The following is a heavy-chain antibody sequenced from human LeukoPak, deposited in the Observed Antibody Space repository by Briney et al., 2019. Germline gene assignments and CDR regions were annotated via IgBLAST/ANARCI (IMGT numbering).Heavy chain of an antibody. J-gene: IGHJ4*01. D-gene: IGHD4-17*01. CDR3: AKDERKPVTTTVTTLGNLDY. V-gene: IGHV3-15*04. CDR1: GFTFSNAW. CDR2: IESRTDGGTT. Sequence: PGGSLRLSCAAPGFTFSNAWMSWVRQAPGKGLEWVGRIESRTDGGTTDYAAPVKGRFTISRDNAKNSLYLQMSSLGVEDTAVYYCAKDERKPVTTTVTTLGNLDYWGQGTLVTVSS.